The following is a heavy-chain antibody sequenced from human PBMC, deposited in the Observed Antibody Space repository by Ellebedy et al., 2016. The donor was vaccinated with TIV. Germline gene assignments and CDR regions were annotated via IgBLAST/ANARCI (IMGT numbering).Heavy chain of an antibody. V-gene: IGHV3-74*01. CDR2: ISSDGSDT. CDR1: GFSISSHR. J-gene: IGHJ3*02. D-gene: IGHD2-21*01. CDR3: ARHSGGHGFDI. Sequence: PGGSLRLSCAASGFSISSHRMHWVRQAAGKGLVWVSHISSDGSDTSYADSVKGQFIISRDNAENTLDLQMSSLRAEDTALYYCARHSGGHGFDIWGQGTMVTVSP.